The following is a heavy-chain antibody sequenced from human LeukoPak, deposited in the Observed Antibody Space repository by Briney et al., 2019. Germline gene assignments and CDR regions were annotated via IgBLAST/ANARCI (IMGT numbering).Heavy chain of an antibody. CDR3: ARELSTPFY. V-gene: IGHV3-23*01. J-gene: IGHJ4*02. Sequence: GGSLSLFCAASGFTFRSYTMNWVRQAPGKGLEWVSGINDSGGSTYYADSVKGRFTISRDNSKNTLYLQMDSLRAEDTAVYYSARELSTPFYWGQGTLVTVSS. CDR1: GFTFRSYT. CDR2: INDSGGST.